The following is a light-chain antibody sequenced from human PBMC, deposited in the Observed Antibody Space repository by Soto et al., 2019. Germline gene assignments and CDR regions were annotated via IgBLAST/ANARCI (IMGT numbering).Light chain of an antibody. CDR2: EVT. Sequence: QSVLTQPASVSGSPGQSITISCTGTSSDVGSYNLVSWYQQHPGKAPKLMIYEVTKRPSGVSNRFSGSKSGNTASLTISGLQAEDEADYYCCSYAGSSTLYVFGIGTKVTVL. CDR1: SSDVGSYNL. CDR3: CSYAGSSTLYV. J-gene: IGLJ1*01. V-gene: IGLV2-23*02.